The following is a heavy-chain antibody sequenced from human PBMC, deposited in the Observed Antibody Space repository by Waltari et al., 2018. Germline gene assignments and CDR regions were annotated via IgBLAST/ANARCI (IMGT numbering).Heavy chain of an antibody. CDR1: GYSISSGYY. CDR2: IYHSGST. CDR3: ARVRIAAADY. J-gene: IGHJ4*02. Sequence: QVQLQESGPGLVKPSETLSLTCTVSGYSISSGYYWGWIRQPPGKGLEWIGSIYHSGSTYYNPSLKSRVTISVDTSKNQFSLKLSSVTAADTAVYYCARVRIAAADYWGQGTLVTVSS. V-gene: IGHV4-38-2*02. D-gene: IGHD6-13*01.